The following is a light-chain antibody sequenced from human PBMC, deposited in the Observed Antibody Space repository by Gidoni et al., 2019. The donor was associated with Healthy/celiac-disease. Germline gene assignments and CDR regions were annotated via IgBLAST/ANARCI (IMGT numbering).Light chain of an antibody. Sequence: DIVMTQSPDSLAVSLGERATINCKSSQSVLYSSNNKNYLAWYQQKPGQPPKLLIYWASTRESVVPYRFSGSGSGTDFTLTISILQAEDVAVYYCQQYYSTPQNTFGQGTKLEIK. J-gene: IGKJ2*01. V-gene: IGKV4-1*01. CDR2: WAS. CDR1: QSVLYSSNNKNY. CDR3: QQYYSTPQNT.